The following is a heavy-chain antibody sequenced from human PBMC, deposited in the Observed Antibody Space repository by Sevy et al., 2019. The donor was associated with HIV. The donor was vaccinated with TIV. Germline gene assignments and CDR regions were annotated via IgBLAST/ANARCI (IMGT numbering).Heavy chain of an antibody. CDR3: AGRNYGSGIFAFDI. CDR2: ISSSSSTI. D-gene: IGHD3-10*01. CDR1: GFTFSSYS. V-gene: IGHV3-48*02. J-gene: IGHJ3*02. Sequence: GRSLRLSCAASGFTFSSYSMNWVRQAPGKGLEWVSYISSSSSTIYYADSVKGRFTISRDNAKNSLYLQMNSLRDEDTAVYYCAGRNYGSGIFAFDIWGQGTMVTVSS.